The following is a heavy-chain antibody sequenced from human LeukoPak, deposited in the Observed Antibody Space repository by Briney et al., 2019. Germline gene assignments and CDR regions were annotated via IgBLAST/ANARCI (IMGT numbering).Heavy chain of an antibody. J-gene: IGHJ3*02. CDR2: IYHSGST. Sequence: DPSETLSLTCTVSGGSISSYYWSWIRQPPGKGLEWIGSIYHSGSTYYNPSLKSRVTISVDTSKNQFSLKLSSVTAADTAVYYCARLRIDAFDIWGQGTVVTVSS. CDR3: ARLRIDAFDI. CDR1: GGSISSYY. V-gene: IGHV4-59*08.